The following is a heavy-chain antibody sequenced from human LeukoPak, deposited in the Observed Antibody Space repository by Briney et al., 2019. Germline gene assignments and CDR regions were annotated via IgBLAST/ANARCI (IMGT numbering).Heavy chain of an antibody. CDR2: MSYDGGHI. J-gene: IGHJ4*02. Sequence: PGGSLRLSCGGSGFNFKNYGIHWVRQAPGKGLEWVAGMSYDGGHIYYGDSVKGRFTISRDNSKDTVYVEMNSLRPADTAVYYRAKGCSSTSCAIEFDSWGQGTLVTVSS. CDR3: AKGCSSTSCAIEFDS. CDR1: GFNFKNYG. D-gene: IGHD2-2*01. V-gene: IGHV3-30*18.